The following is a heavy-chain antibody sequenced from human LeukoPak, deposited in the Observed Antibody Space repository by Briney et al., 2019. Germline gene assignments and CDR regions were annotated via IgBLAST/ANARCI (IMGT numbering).Heavy chain of an antibody. Sequence: SETLSLTCTASGGSISSNSYYWGWIRQSPGKGLKWIGTIYYSGSTYYNPSLKSRVTISVDTSKNQFSLKLSSVTAADTAMYYCARSRRRKSRIASPYYYFDYWGQGTLVTVSS. V-gene: IGHV4-39*01. J-gene: IGHJ4*02. CDR1: GGSISSNSYY. CDR3: ARSRRRKSRIASPYYYFDY. CDR2: IYYSGST. D-gene: IGHD6-13*01.